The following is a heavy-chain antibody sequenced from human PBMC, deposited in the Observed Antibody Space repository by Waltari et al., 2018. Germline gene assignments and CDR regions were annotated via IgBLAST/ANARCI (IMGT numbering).Heavy chain of an antibody. V-gene: IGHV1-69*10. Sequence: QVQLVQSGAEVKKPGSSVKVSCKASGGTFSSYAISWVRQAPGQGLEWMGGMTPILGIANYAQKFQGRVTITADKSTSTAYMALSSLRSEDTAVYYCARRGIVGLPDYFDYWGQGTLVTVPS. D-gene: IGHD1-26*01. CDR1: GGTFSSYA. CDR3: ARRGIVGLPDYFDY. J-gene: IGHJ4*02. CDR2: MTPILGIA.